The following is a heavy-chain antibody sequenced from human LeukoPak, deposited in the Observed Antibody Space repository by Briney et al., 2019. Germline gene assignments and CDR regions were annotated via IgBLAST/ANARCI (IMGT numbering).Heavy chain of an antibody. CDR2: ISSISTI. CDR3: ARGRPVVNYFDY. J-gene: IGHJ4*02. V-gene: IGHV3-48*02. D-gene: IGHD2-15*01. CDR1: GFTFSSYS. Sequence: PGGSLRLSCAASGFTFSSYSMNWVRQAPGKGLELVSYISSISTIYYADSVKGRFTISRDSATISLYLQINSLRDEDTAVYYCARGRPVVNYFDYWGQGTLVTVSS.